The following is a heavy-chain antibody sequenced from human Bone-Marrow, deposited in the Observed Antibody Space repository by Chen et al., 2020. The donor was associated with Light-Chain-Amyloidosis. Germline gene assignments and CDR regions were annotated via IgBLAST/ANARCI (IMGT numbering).Heavy chain of an antibody. CDR3: ARRRDGYNFDY. D-gene: IGHD5-12*01. Sequence: EVQLEQSGPEVKKPGESLKISCKGSGYTFPNYWIGWGRPMPGKGLEWMGVIYPDDSDARYGPSFEGKVTISADKSITTAYLQWRSLKASDTAMYYCARRRDGYNFDYWGQGTLVTVSS. CDR1: GYTFPNYW. CDR2: IYPDDSDA. J-gene: IGHJ4*02. V-gene: IGHV5-51*01.